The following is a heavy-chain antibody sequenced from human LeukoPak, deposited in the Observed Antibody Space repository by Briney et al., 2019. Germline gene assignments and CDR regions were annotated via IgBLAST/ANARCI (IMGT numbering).Heavy chain of an antibody. V-gene: IGHV3-30*18. CDR1: GFTFSSYG. Sequence: GGSLRLSCAASGFTFSSYGMHWVRQAPGKGLGWVAVISYDGSNKYYADSVKGRFTISRDNSKNTLYLQMNSLRAEDTAVYYCAKDQNYYDSSGYYNWFDPWGQGTLVTVSS. J-gene: IGHJ5*02. D-gene: IGHD3-22*01. CDR3: AKDQNYYDSSGYYNWFDP. CDR2: ISYDGSNK.